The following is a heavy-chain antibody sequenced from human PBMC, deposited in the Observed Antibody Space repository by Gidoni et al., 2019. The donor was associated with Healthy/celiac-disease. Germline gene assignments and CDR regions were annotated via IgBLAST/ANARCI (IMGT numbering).Heavy chain of an antibody. D-gene: IGHD1-7*01. CDR1: GFTFSSYG. V-gene: IGHV3-30*18. J-gene: IGHJ4*02. CDR2: ISYDGSNK. Sequence: QVQLVESGGGVVQPGRSLRLSCAASGFTFSSYGMHWVRQAPGKGLEGVAVISYDGSNKYYADSVKVRFTISRDNSKNTLYLQMNSLRAEDTAVYYCANEGGITGTTVDYWGQGTLVTVSS. CDR3: ANEGGITGTTVDY.